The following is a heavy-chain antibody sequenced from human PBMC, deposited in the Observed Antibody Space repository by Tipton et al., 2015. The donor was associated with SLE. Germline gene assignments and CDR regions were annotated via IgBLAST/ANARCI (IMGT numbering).Heavy chain of an antibody. CDR1: GFTFSNYA. D-gene: IGHD4-17*01. CDR3: AKGGLDYGDYSGVYFQH. Sequence: SLRLSCAASGFTFSNYAMGWVRQAPGKGLEWVSVFYIGGSAYYADSVKGRFTISRDNSKNTLYLQMNSLRADGTAVYYCAKGGLDYGDYSGVYFQHWGQGTLVTVSS. V-gene: IGHV3-23*03. CDR2: FYIGGSA. J-gene: IGHJ1*01.